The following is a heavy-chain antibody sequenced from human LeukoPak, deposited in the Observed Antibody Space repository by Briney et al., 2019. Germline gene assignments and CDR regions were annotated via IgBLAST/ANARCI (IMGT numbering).Heavy chain of an antibody. J-gene: IGHJ4*02. Sequence: GGSLRLSCAASGFTFSSYAMNWVRQAPGKGLEWVAVISYDGSNKYYADSVKGRFTISRDNSKNTLYLHMDSLTDEDTAVYYCARDWGKVLRYWFDYWGQGTLVTVSS. V-gene: IGHV3-30*04. CDR2: ISYDGSNK. D-gene: IGHD3-16*01. CDR1: GFTFSSYA. CDR3: ARDWGKVLRYWFDY.